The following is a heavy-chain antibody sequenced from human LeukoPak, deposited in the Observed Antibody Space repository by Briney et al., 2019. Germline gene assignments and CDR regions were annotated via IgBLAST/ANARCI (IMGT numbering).Heavy chain of an antibody. J-gene: IGHJ3*02. V-gene: IGHV3-66*01. CDR3: ARAEMLYDAFDM. Sequence: GGSLRLSCAASGFSVSSFYMNWVRQAPGKRLEWVSVIYSGGTTYSADSAKDRFAISRDNSENTVVLQMNSLRAEDTAVYYCARAEMLYDAFDMWGQGTLVSVSS. CDR1: GFSVSSFY. D-gene: IGHD3-16*01. CDR2: IYSGGTT.